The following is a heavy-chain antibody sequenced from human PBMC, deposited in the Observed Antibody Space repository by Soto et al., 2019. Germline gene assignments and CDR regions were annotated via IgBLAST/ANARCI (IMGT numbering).Heavy chain of an antibody. V-gene: IGHV4-34*01. J-gene: IGHJ6*03. CDR1: GGSFSDYY. CDR3: AGGLYGVIGSYYYNYMDV. CDR2: INHSGST. Sequence: QVQLQQWGAGLLKPSETLSLTCAVYGGSFSDYYWTWIRQPPGKGLEWIGEINHSGSTNYNPSLKSRVTISVDTSQNQFSLKLSSVTAADTAVYYCAGGLYGVIGSYYYNYMDVWGKGTTVTVSS. D-gene: IGHD3-16*02.